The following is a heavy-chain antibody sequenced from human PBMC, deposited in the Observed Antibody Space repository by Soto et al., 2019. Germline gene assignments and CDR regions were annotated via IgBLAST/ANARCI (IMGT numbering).Heavy chain of an antibody. CDR2: IDTGNGNT. CDR1: GYNFMSHA. D-gene: IGHD3-10*01. Sequence: QVQLVQSGAEVKKPGSSVKLSCKASGYNFMSHAMHWVRQAPGQTHEWMGWIDTGNGNTKSSQKFKGRVTFTRDSSGNTAYMELSSPRSEVSAVYYCARSQGAIGSGSHNIFGDFQHWGQGTLVTVSS. CDR3: ARSQGAIGSGSHNIFGDFQH. J-gene: IGHJ1*01. V-gene: IGHV1-3*04.